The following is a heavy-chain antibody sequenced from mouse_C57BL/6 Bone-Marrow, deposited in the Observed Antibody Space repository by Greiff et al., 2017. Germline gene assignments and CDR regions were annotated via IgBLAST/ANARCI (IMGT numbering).Heavy chain of an antibody. Sequence: QVQLKQSGAELARPGASVKLSCKASGYTFTSYGLSWVKQRTGQGLEWIGEIYPRSGNTYYNEKFKGKATLTADKSSSTAYMELRSLTSEDSAVYFCARAFGYGTWLAYWGQGTLVTVSA. CDR1: GYTFTSYG. V-gene: IGHV1-81*01. D-gene: IGHD2-2*01. J-gene: IGHJ3*01. CDR2: IYPRSGNT. CDR3: ARAFGYGTWLAY.